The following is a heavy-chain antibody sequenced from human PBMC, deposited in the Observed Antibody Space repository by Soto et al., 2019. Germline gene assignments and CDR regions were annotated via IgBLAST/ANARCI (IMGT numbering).Heavy chain of an antibody. D-gene: IGHD3-10*01. V-gene: IGHV1-69*01. Sequence: QVQVVQSGAEVKKPGSSVKVSCKASGGTLSNYALSWVRQAPGQGLEWVGGIIPIFGTSNYAQNFQGRVTITADESTSTAYMELSSLRSEDTAVYYCARGVRTGFYGMDVWGQGTMVTVSS. CDR3: ARGVRTGFYGMDV. J-gene: IGHJ6*02. CDR1: GGTLSNYA. CDR2: IIPIFGTS.